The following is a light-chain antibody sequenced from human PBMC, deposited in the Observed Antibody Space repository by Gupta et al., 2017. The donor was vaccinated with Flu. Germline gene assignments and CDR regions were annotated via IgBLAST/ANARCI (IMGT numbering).Light chain of an antibody. CDR3: QQANSFPFT. Sequence: DIQMTQSPPSVSASIGDRVTITCRASQGVGTFLTWYQQKPGKAPKLLIYDASTLESGVPSRFSGSGARTDFTLTITSLQAEDFATYFCQQANSFPFTFGPGTKVDVK. V-gene: IGKV1-12*01. CDR2: DAS. J-gene: IGKJ3*01. CDR1: QGVGTF.